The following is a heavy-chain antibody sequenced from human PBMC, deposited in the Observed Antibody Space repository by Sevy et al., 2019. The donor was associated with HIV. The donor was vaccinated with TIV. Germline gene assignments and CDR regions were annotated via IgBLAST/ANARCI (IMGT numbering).Heavy chain of an antibody. J-gene: IGHJ4*02. V-gene: IGHV3-23*01. D-gene: IGHD3-22*01. Sequence: GGSLRLSCAASGFTFSSDAMSWVRQAPGKGLEWVSAISGSGYLTYYTDSVKGRFTISRDNSKNTLYLQMNSLRAEDTAVYYCAKEGGGSYYDSSGLFDYWGQGTLVTVSS. CDR1: GFTFSSDA. CDR3: AKEGGGSYYDSSGLFDY. CDR2: ISGSGYLT.